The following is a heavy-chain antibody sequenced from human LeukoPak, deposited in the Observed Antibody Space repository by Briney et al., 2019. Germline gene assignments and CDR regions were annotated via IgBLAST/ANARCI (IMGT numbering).Heavy chain of an antibody. CDR2: ISSSSSYI. D-gene: IGHD5-18*01. CDR3: TTDFFEAVDTAMVRDY. CDR1: GFTFSSYS. J-gene: IGHJ4*02. Sequence: GGSLRLSCAASGFTFSSYSMNWVRQAPGKGLEWVSSISSSSSYIYYADSVKGRFTISRDNSKNTLYLQMNSLKTEDTAVYYCTTDFFEAVDTAMVRDYWGQGTLVTVSS. V-gene: IGHV3-21*03.